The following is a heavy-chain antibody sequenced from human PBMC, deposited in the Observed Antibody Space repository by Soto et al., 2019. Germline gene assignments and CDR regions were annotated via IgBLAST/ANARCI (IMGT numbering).Heavy chain of an antibody. Sequence: GGSLRLSCAASGFTFSSYGMHWVRQAPGKGLEWVAVISYDGSNKYYADSVKGRFTISRDNSKNTLYLQMNSLRAEDTAVYYCARNYYDSGGGFDYWGQGTLVTVSS. CDR3: ARNYYDSGGGFDY. J-gene: IGHJ4*02. V-gene: IGHV3-30*03. D-gene: IGHD3-22*01. CDR1: GFTFSSYG. CDR2: ISYDGSNK.